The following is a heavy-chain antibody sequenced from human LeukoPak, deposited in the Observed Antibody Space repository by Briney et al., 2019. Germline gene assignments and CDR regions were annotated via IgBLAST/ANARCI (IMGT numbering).Heavy chain of an antibody. CDR1: GFTFSSYS. D-gene: IGHD2-15*01. V-gene: IGHV3-48*01. Sequence: GGSLRFSCAASGFTFSSYSMNWVRQAPGKGLEWVSYISSSSSTIYYADSVKGRFTISRDNAKDSLYLQMNSLRAEDTAVYYCARDPLRCSGGSCYYYYYMDVWGKGTTVTVSS. J-gene: IGHJ6*03. CDR2: ISSSSSTI. CDR3: ARDPLRCSGGSCYYYYYMDV.